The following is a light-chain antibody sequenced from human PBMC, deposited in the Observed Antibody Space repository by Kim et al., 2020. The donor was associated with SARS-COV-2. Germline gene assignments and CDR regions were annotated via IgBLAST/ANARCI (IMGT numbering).Light chain of an antibody. J-gene: IGKJ2*01. CDR1: QGISSA. CDR3: QQFNIYPYT. Sequence: ASVGDRVTITCRASQGISSALAWYQQKPGKAPKLLLYDASSLESGVPLRFSGSGSGTDFTLTISSLQPEDFATYYCQQFNIYPYTFGQGTKLEI. CDR2: DAS. V-gene: IGKV1-13*02.